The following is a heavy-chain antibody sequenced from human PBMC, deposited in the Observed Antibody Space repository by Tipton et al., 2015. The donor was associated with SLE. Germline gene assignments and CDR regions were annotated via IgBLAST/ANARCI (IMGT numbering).Heavy chain of an antibody. J-gene: IGHJ4*02. CDR3: AREDGSGSYSVDY. V-gene: IGHV3-48*03. CDR2: ISSSGSTI. CDR1: GFTFSSYE. D-gene: IGHD3-10*01. Sequence: SLRLSCAASGFTFSSYEMNWVRQAPGKGLEWVSYISSSGSTIYYADSVKGRFTISGDNAKNSLYLQMNSLRAEDTAVYYCAREDGSGSYSVDYWGQGTLVTVSS.